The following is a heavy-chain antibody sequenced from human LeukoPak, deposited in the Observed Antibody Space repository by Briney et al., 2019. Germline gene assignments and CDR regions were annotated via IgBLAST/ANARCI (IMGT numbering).Heavy chain of an antibody. D-gene: IGHD6-19*01. J-gene: IGHJ4*02. CDR3: ARDRGGPRVAVAGTLDY. V-gene: IGHV3-30-3*01. CDR1: GFTFSSYA. Sequence: PGGSLRLSCAASGFTFSSYAMHWVRHAPGKGLGWVAVISYDGSNKYYADSVKGRFTISRDNSKNTLYLQMNSLRAEDTAVYYCARDRGGPRVAVAGTLDYWGQGTLVTVSS. CDR2: ISYDGSNK.